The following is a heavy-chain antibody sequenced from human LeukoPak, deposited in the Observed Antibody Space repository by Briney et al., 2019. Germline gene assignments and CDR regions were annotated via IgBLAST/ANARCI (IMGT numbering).Heavy chain of an antibody. D-gene: IGHD3-3*01. V-gene: IGHV3-48*03. CDR1: GFTFSSYE. Sequence: GGSLRLSCAASGFTFSSYEMNWVRQAPGKGLEWVSYISSSGSTIYYADSVKGRFTISRDNAKNSLYLQMNSLRAEDMALYYCAKGGYYDFWVFDYWGQGTLVTVSS. J-gene: IGHJ4*02. CDR3: AKGGYYDFWVFDY. CDR2: ISSSGSTI.